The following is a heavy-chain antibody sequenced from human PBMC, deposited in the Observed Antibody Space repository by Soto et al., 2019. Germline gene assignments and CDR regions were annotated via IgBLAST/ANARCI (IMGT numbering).Heavy chain of an antibody. V-gene: IGHV2-5*01. CDR1: VFSLTSGVVG. CDR3: AHRLPGPCGYDV. D-gene: IGHD6-13*01. Sequence: QITLKESGPTLGKPTQTLTLTCTFSVFSLTSGVVGVGWIRHPPGEALEWLALIYWNDEQYYNPSLRNRLTITGDTSKNQVVLNMTNIDPGDTATYYCAHRLPGPCGYDVWGHGTTVTVSS. CDR2: IYWNDEQ. J-gene: IGHJ6*02.